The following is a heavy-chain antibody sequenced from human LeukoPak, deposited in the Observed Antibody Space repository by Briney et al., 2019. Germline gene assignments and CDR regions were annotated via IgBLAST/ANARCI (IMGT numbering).Heavy chain of an antibody. V-gene: IGHV4-4*02. Sequence: SGTLSLTCAVSGGSISSSNWWSWVRQPPGKGLEWIGEINHSGSTNYNPSLKSRVTISVDTSKNQFSLKLSSVTAADTAVYYCARLYSSSWYRRGYYYYMDVWGKGTTVTISS. D-gene: IGHD6-13*01. CDR1: GGSISSSNW. J-gene: IGHJ6*03. CDR3: ARLYSSSWYRRGYYYYMDV. CDR2: INHSGST.